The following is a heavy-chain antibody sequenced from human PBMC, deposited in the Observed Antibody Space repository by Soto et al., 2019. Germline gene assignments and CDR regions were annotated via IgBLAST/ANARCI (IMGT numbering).Heavy chain of an antibody. CDR3: ARSQGSSTSLEIYYYYYYGMDV. D-gene: IGHD2-2*01. V-gene: IGHV1-69*01. J-gene: IGHJ6*02. CDR1: GGTFSSYA. CDR2: IIPISETT. Sequence: QVQLVQSGAEVKKPESSVKVSCKASGGTFSSYAISWVRPAPGQGLEWMGGIIPISETTNYAQKFQGRVTITADESKSTAYMELSSLRSEDTAVYYCARSQGSSTSLEIYYYYYYGMDVWGQGTTVTVSS.